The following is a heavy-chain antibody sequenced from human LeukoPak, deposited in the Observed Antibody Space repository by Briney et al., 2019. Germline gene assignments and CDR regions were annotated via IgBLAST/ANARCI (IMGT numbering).Heavy chain of an antibody. CDR3: ARGEPLARPTHGSGSYRWEFGRRPPDY. Sequence: GASVKVSCKASGYTFTSYGISWVRQAPGQGLEWMGWISAYNGNTNYAQKLQGRVTMTTDTSTSTAYMELRSLRSDDTAVYYCARGEPLARPTHGSGSYRWEFGRRPPDYWGQGTLVTVSS. CDR2: ISAYNGNT. J-gene: IGHJ4*02. D-gene: IGHD3-10*01. V-gene: IGHV1-18*04. CDR1: GYTFTSYG.